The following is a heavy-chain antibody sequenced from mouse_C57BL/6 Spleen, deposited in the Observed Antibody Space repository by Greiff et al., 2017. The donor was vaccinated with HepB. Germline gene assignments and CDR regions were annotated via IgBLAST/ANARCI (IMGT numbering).Heavy chain of an antibody. D-gene: IGHD3-2*02. CDR3: ARSSGYNFDY. CDR2: IYPGGGYT. CDR1: GYTFTNYW. V-gene: IGHV1-63*01. Sequence: QVQLQQSGAELVRPGTSVKMSCKASGYTFTNYWIGWAKQRPGHGLEWIGDIYPGGGYTNYNEKFKGKATMTADKSSSTAYMQFSSLTSEDSAIYYCARSSGYNFDYWGQGTTLTVSS. J-gene: IGHJ2*01.